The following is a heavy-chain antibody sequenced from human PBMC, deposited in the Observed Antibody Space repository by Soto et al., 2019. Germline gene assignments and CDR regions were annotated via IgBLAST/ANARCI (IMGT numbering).Heavy chain of an antibody. CDR3: ERDARIMITFGGVIVIGAFDI. J-gene: IGHJ3*02. D-gene: IGHD3-16*02. Sequence: SETLSLTCAVYGGSFSGYYWSWIRQPPGKGLEWIGEINHSGSTNYNPSLKSRVTISVDTPKNQFSLKLSSVTAADKDLYYRERDARIMITFGGVIVIGAFDIWGQGTMVT. CDR2: INHSGST. CDR1: GGSFSGYY. V-gene: IGHV4-34*01.